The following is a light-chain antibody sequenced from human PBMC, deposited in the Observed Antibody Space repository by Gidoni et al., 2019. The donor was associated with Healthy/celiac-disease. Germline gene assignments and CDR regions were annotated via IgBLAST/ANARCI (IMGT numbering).Light chain of an antibody. CDR1: QSVSSSY. CDR3: QQYGSSPPYT. Sequence: EIVLTQSPGTLSLSQGERATLSCRASQSVSSSYLAWYQQKPVQAPRLLIYGASSRATGIPDRFSGSGSGTDFTLTISRLEPEDFAVYYCQQYGSSPPYTCGQGTKLEIK. J-gene: IGKJ2*01. CDR2: GAS. V-gene: IGKV3-20*01.